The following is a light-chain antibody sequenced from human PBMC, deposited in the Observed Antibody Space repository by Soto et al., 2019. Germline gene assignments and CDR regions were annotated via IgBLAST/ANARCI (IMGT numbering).Light chain of an antibody. V-gene: IGKV3-15*01. CDR3: QQYNNWPPLYT. J-gene: IGKJ2*01. Sequence: EIVRTQSPATLSVPPGERATLSCRASQSVSSNLAWYQQKPGQAPRLLIYGASTRATGIPARFSGSGSGTEFTLTISSLQSEDFAVYYCQQYNNWPPLYTFGQGTKVDIK. CDR1: QSVSSN. CDR2: GAS.